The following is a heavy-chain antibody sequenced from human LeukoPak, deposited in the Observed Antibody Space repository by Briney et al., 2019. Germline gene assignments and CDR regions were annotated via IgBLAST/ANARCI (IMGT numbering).Heavy chain of an antibody. J-gene: IGHJ6*03. CDR3: ARAPEWGKSNYYYYMDV. CDR1: GYTFTSYD. V-gene: IGHV1-8*01. Sequence: ASVKVSCKTSGYTFTSYDINWVRQATGQGLEWMGWMNPNSGNTGYAQKLQGRVTMTRNTSISTAYVELSSLRSEDTAVYYCARAPEWGKSNYYYYMDVWGKGTTGTVSS. D-gene: IGHD1-26*01. CDR2: MNPNSGNT.